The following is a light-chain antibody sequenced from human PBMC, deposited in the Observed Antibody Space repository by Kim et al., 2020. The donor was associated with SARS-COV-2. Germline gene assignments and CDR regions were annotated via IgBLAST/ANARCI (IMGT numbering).Light chain of an antibody. V-gene: IGKV1-5*01. J-gene: IGKJ1*01. CDR1: QSISSW. Sequence: AYVGDRVKITCRASQSISSWLAWYQQKPGKAPNLLIYDASTLQSGVPSRFSGSGSGTEFTLAISSLQPDDFATYYCQQYKTYSRTFGQGTKVDIK. CDR3: QQYKTYSRT. CDR2: DAS.